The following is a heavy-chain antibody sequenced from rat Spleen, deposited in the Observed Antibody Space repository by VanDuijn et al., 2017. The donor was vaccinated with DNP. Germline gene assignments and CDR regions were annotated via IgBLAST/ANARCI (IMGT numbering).Heavy chain of an antibody. CDR3: TTDFERGY. CDR2: ISASGGST. V-gene: IGHV5-20*01. Sequence: EVQLVESGGGLVQPGRPLKVSCAASGFSFRDYGMAWVRQAPMQSLEWVASISASGGSTSYRDSVKGRFTISRDNAKSILYLQMDSLRSEDTATFYCTTDFERGYWGQGVMVTVSS. D-gene: IGHD1-11*01. CDR1: GFSFRDYG. J-gene: IGHJ2*01.